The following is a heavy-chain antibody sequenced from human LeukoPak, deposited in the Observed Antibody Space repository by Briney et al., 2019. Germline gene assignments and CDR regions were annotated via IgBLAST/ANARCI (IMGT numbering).Heavy chain of an antibody. Sequence: GGSLRLSCAASGFTFSSYEMNWVRQAPGKGLEWVSYISSSGSTIYYADSVKGRFTISRDNAKNSLYLQMNSLRAEDPAVYYCARGAGGIEASVSTPNYWAHGSLVTVSS. CDR1: GFTFSSYE. D-gene: IGHD3-16*01. CDR3: ARGAGGIEASVSTPNY. CDR2: ISSSGSTI. V-gene: IGHV3-48*03. J-gene: IGHJ4*01.